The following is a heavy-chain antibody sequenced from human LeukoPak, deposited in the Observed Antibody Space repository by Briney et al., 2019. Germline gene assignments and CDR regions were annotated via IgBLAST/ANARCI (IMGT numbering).Heavy chain of an antibody. CDR1: GFTYSNVW. CDR2: IKTNAEGGTL. Sequence: GGSLRLSCAASGFTYSNVWMNWVRQAPGKGLEWVGRIKTNAEGGTLDYTAPVKGRFTISGDDSKSTLYLQMDSLEVEDTGMYYCTTGIDDEGGYWGQGTLVTVSS. J-gene: IGHJ4*02. D-gene: IGHD3-3*02. CDR3: TTGIDDEGGY. V-gene: IGHV3-15*07.